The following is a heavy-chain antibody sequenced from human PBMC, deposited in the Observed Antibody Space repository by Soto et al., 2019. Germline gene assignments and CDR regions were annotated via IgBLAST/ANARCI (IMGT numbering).Heavy chain of an antibody. CDR3: ARAGYSSSWSGTIVGYPDY. CDR1: GFTFSSYW. Sequence: GGSLRLSCAASGFTFSSYWMHWVRQAPGKGLVWVSRINSDGSSTSYADSVKGRFTISRDNAKNTLYLQMNSLRAEDTAVYYCARAGYSSSWSGTIVGYPDYWGQGTLVTVSS. V-gene: IGHV3-74*01. D-gene: IGHD6-13*01. J-gene: IGHJ4*02. CDR2: INSDGSST.